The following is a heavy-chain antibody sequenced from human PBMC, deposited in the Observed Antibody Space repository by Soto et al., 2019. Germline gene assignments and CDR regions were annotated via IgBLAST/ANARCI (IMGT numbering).Heavy chain of an antibody. Sequence: EVQLVESGGGLVQPGGSLRLSCAASGFTFSSYWMHWVRQAPGKGLVWVSRINSDGSSTSYADSVKGRYTISRDTGKKALYLQMHSVRDEDPAVYYWAREGDSVPDFYYWGQGTLVTVSS. D-gene: IGHD2-21*01. CDR1: GFTFSSYW. V-gene: IGHV3-74*01. J-gene: IGHJ4*02. CDR2: INSDGSST. CDR3: AREGDSVPDFYY.